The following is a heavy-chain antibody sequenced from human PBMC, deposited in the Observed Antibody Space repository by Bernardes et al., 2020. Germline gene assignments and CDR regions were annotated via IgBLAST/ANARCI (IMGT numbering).Heavy chain of an antibody. Sequence: GGSLRLSCAASGFTFSNYAMTWVRQAPGKGLEWVAHISTSGDSTHYADSVKGRFTISRDNSKNTLFLQMNSLRAEDTAVYYCARGPSEELPHRLFDYWGQGTLVTVSS. D-gene: IGHD1-26*01. V-gene: IGHV3-23*01. CDR1: GFTFSNYA. CDR3: ARGPSEELPHRLFDY. CDR2: ISTSGDST. J-gene: IGHJ4*02.